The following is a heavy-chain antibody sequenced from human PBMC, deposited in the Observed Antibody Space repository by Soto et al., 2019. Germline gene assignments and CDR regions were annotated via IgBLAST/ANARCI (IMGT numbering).Heavy chain of an antibody. J-gene: IGHJ5*02. Sequence: SETLSLTCTVSGGSFGSSAYYWGWIRRAPGKGLEWIGSINSSGSTFSHPSLKSRVTLSVDTSKNQFSLKLPSVTAADTALYYCSRRAPEGFDPWGQGTLVTVSS. CDR3: SRRAPEGFDP. CDR1: GGSFGSSAYY. CDR2: INSSGST. V-gene: IGHV4-39*01.